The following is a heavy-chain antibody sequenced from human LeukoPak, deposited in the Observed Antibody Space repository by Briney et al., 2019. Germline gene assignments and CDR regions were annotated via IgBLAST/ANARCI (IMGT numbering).Heavy chain of an antibody. Sequence: KSGGSLRLSCAASGFTFGSYSMNWVRQAPGKGLEWVSSISTSISYIYYADSVKGRFTISRDNAKNSLYLQMNSLRAEDTAVYYCAKGPLRLFGAFDIWGQGTMVTVSS. CDR1: GFTFGSYS. CDR2: ISTSISYI. V-gene: IGHV3-21*01. CDR3: AKGPLRLFGAFDI. D-gene: IGHD3-3*01. J-gene: IGHJ3*02.